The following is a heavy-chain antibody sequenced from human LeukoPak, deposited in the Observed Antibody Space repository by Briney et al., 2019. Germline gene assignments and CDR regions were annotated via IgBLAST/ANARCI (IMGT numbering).Heavy chain of an antibody. V-gene: IGHV3-30*18. J-gene: IGHJ4*02. CDR1: GFTFSSYG. Sequence: PGGSLRLSCVASGFTFSSYGMHWVRQAPGKGLEWVAVISYDGSNKYYADSVKGRFTISRDNSKNTLYLQMNSLRAEDTAVYYCAKVNRYSSSWYTPDYWGQGTLVTVSS. CDR2: ISYDGSNK. CDR3: AKVNRYSSSWYTPDY. D-gene: IGHD6-13*01.